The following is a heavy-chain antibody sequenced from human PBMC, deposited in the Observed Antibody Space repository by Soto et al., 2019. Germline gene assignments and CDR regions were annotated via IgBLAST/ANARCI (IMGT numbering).Heavy chain of an antibody. V-gene: IGHV3-48*01. CDR3: ARETITGYWYFDL. CDR2: ISGSSSTT. Sequence: PGGSLRLSCAASGFTFSSYAMSWVRQAPGKGLEWVSYISGSSSTTYYADSVKGRFTISRDNAKNSLYLQMNSLRAEDTAVYYCARETITGYWYFDLWGRGTLVTVSS. D-gene: IGHD3-16*01. CDR1: GFTFSSYA. J-gene: IGHJ2*01.